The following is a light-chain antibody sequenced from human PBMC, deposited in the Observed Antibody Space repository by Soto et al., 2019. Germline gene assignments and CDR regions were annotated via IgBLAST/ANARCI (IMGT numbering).Light chain of an antibody. CDR1: QSVHQY. V-gene: IGKV1-39*01. Sequence: DIQMTQSPSSLSASLGDRVTLTCRASQSVHQYLNWYQHKPGEAPKLLIYAATNLERGVPSRLSGSGFWTDFTRTRGSLQPEYSATCYCQPSDTTALSFGGGPKVEIK. CDR3: QPSDTTALS. J-gene: IGKJ4*01. CDR2: AAT.